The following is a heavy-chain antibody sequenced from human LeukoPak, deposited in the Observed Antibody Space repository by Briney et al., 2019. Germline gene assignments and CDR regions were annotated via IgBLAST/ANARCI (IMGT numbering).Heavy chain of an antibody. Sequence: GASVKVSCKASGGTFSIYAISWVRQAPGQGLEWMGGIIPIFGTANYAQKFQGRVTITADESTSTAYMELSSLRSEDTAVYYCARDQVTMIPSYFQHWGQGTLVTVSS. CDR3: ARDQVTMIPSYFQH. D-gene: IGHD3-22*01. V-gene: IGHV1-69*01. J-gene: IGHJ1*01. CDR2: IIPIFGTA. CDR1: GGTFSIYA.